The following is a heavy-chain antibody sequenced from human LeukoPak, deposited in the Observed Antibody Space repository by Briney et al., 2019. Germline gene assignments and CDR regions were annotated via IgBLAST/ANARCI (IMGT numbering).Heavy chain of an antibody. CDR2: IKSKTDGGTT. J-gene: IGHJ3*02. CDR3: TTTPGYSSGWYAGDAFDI. V-gene: IGHV3-15*01. Sequence: GGSLRLSCAASGFTFSNAWMSWVRQAPGKGLEWVGRIKSKTDGGTTDYAAPVKGRFTISRDDSKNTLYLQMNSLKTEDTAVYYCTTTPGYSSGWYAGDAFDIWGQGTMVTVSS. CDR1: GFTFSNAW. D-gene: IGHD6-19*01.